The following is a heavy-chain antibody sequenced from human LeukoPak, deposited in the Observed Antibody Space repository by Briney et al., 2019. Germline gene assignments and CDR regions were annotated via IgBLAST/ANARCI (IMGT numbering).Heavy chain of an antibody. CDR3: AALAGYCSGGSCYRGRVLKDY. Sequence: SETLSLTCAVYGGSFSGYYWSWIRQPPGKGLEWIGEINHSGCTNYNPSLKSRVTISVDTSKNQFSLKLSSVTAADTAVYYCAALAGYCSGGSCYRGRVLKDYWGQGTLVTVSS. J-gene: IGHJ4*02. CDR1: GGSFSGYY. D-gene: IGHD2-15*01. CDR2: INHSGCT. V-gene: IGHV4-34*01.